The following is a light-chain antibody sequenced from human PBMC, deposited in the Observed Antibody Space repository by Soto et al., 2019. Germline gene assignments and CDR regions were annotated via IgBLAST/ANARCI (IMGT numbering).Light chain of an antibody. V-gene: IGLV2-23*01. CDR1: SSDVGSYNL. CDR3: CSYAGSDTLL. J-gene: IGLJ2*01. CDR2: EGS. Sequence: QSALTQPASVSGSPGQSITISCTGTSSDVGSYNLVSWYQQHPGKAPKVMIYEGSKRPSGVSNRFSGSKSGNTASLTISGLQAEDEADYYCCSYAGSDTLLFGGGTTVTVL.